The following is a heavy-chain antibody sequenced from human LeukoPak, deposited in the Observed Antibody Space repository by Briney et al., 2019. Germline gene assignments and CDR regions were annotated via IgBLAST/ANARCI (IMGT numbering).Heavy chain of an antibody. CDR2: ISAYNGNT. CDR3: ARDATVVNLFDY. D-gene: IGHD4-23*01. V-gene: IGHV1-18*01. J-gene: IGHJ4*02. CDR1: GYTFTSYG. Sequence: VASVKVSCKASGYTFTSYGISWVRQAPGQGLEWMGWISAYNGNTSYAQKLQGRVTMTTDTSTSTAYMELRSLRSDDTAVYYCARDATVVNLFDYWGQGTLVTVSS.